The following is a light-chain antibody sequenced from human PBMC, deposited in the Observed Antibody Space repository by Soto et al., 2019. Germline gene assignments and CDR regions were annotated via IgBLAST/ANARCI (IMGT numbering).Light chain of an antibody. V-gene: IGKV1-5*01. CDR3: QQYNSYSRT. CDR2: DAS. J-gene: IGKJ1*01. CDR1: QSISSW. Sequence: DIQMTQSPSILSASVGDRVTITCRASQSISSWLAWYQQKPGKAPKLLIYDASSLESGVPSRFSGSGSGTEFTLTISSLQPDDFATYYYQQYNSYSRTFGQGTKVEIK.